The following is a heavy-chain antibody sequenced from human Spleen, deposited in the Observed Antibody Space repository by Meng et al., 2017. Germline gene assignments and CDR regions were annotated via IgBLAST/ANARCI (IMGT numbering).Heavy chain of an antibody. V-gene: IGHV1-69*05. CDR1: GGTFSSYA. Sequence: SVKVSCKASGGTFSSYAISWVRQAPGQGLEWMGGIIPIFGTANYAQKFQGRVTITTDESTSTAYMELSSLRSEDTAVYYCAGARETYYYDSSGYYSPWGQGTLVTVSS. CDR3: AGARETYYYDSSGYYSP. D-gene: IGHD3-22*01. J-gene: IGHJ5*02. CDR2: IIPIFGTA.